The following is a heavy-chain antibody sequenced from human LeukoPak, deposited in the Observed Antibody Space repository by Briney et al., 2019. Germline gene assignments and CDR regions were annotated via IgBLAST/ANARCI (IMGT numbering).Heavy chain of an antibody. V-gene: IGHV3-21*01. CDR2: ISSSSSYI. Sequence: GGSLRLSCAASGFTFSSYSMNWVRQAPGKGLEWVSSISSSSSYIYYADSVKGRSTISRDNAKNSLYLQMNSLRAEDTAVYYCARDPLYCSSTSCFFDYWGQGTLVTVSS. CDR1: GFTFSSYS. CDR3: ARDPLYCSSTSCFFDY. D-gene: IGHD2-2*01. J-gene: IGHJ4*02.